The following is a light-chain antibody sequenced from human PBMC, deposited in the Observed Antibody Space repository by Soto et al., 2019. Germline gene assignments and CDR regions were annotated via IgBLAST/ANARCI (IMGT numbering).Light chain of an antibody. CDR1: QTVSSTY. CDR3: QQRSNWPRT. J-gene: IGKJ1*01. V-gene: IGKV3D-20*02. Sequence: EMVLTQSPGTLSLSPGERATLSCRASQTVSSTYLAWYQQKPGQAPRLLIYGVSGRATGIPARFSGSGSGTDFTLTISSLEPEDFALYYCQQRSNWPRTFGQGTKVDIK. CDR2: GVS.